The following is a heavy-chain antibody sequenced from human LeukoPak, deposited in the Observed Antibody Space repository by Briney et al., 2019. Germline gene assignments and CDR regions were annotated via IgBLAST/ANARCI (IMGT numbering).Heavy chain of an antibody. V-gene: IGHV4-59*01. CDR3: ARTLRVSVATITPHFDY. CDR1: GGSISSYY. J-gene: IGHJ4*02. D-gene: IGHD5-12*01. CDR2: SHYGGST. Sequence: SETLSLTYTVSGGSISSYYWSWIRQPPGKGLEWIGYSHYGGSTNYNPSLKSRVTISVDTSKNQFSLKLNSVTAADTAVYYCARTLRVSVATITPHFDYWGQGTLVTVSS.